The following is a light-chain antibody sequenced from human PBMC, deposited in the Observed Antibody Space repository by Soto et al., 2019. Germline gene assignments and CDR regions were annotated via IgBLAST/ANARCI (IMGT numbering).Light chain of an antibody. CDR1: SSDVGAHNY. CDR3: SSYTDSSNYV. Sequence: QSVLAQPASVSGSPGQTITISCSGSSSDVGAHNYVSWYQQQPGKAPKLMIYQVTNRPSGVSNRFSGSRSGNTASLTISGLQAEDEADYYCSSYTDSSNYVFGTGTKVTVL. CDR2: QVT. J-gene: IGLJ1*01. V-gene: IGLV2-14*01.